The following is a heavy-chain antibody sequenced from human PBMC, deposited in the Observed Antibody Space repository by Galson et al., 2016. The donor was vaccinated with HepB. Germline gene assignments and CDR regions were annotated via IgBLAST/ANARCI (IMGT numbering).Heavy chain of an antibody. D-gene: IGHD6-6*01. J-gene: IGHJ6*02. CDR3: ARQLRRYHGMDV. V-gene: IGHV4-39*01. CDR2: FYYSGST. Sequence: SETLSLTCTVSGTSISIGIYYWGWIRQSPDKGLEWIGSFYYSGSTYSNPSHKSRVIISVDASKNQFSLNLTSVTAADTALYFCARQLRRYHGMDVWGQGTSVTVSS. CDR1: GTSISIGIYY.